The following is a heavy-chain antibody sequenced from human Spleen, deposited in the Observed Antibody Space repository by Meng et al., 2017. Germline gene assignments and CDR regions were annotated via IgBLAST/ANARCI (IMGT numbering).Heavy chain of an antibody. CDR3: TTSLAGYYYRSGSDYVSTGGFDS. V-gene: IGHV3-23*01. CDR2: ISSDGANT. J-gene: IGHJ4*02. D-gene: IGHD3-10*01. Sequence: GESLKISCAMSAFTFSNCGMNWVRQAPGKGLEWVSTISSDGANTHYADSVKGRFTISRDDSKNTLFLQMNSLKTEDTALYYCTTSLAGYYYRSGSDYVSTGGFDSWGQGTLVTVSS. CDR1: AFTFSNCG.